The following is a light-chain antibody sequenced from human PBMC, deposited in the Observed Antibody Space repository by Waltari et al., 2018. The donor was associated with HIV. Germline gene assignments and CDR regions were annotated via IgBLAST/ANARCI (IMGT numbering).Light chain of an antibody. CDR2: DVS. Sequence: QSALTQPASVSGSPGQSITISCTGTSSDVGGYHYVSWYQPHPGKAPKLMIYDVSQRPSGVSNRFSGSKSGNTASLIISGLQAEDEAVYYCSSYTTSSTFHVVFGGGTKLTVL. CDR3: SSYTTSSTFHVV. CDR1: SSDVGGYHY. J-gene: IGLJ2*01. V-gene: IGLV2-14*03.